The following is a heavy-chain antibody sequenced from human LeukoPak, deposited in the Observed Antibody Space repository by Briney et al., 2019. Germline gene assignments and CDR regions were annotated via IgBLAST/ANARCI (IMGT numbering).Heavy chain of an antibody. V-gene: IGHV3-13*01. CDR2: IGTAGDT. CDR1: GFTLSSCA. D-gene: IGHD1-26*01. J-gene: IGHJ4*02. Sequence: GGSLRLSCAASGFTLSSCAMHWVRQPAGKGLEWVSAIGTAGDTFYPGSVKGRFTISRENAKKSLFLQMNSLRVEDTAVYYCARQSTPHGNFDYWGQGTLVTVSS. CDR3: ARQSTPHGNFDY.